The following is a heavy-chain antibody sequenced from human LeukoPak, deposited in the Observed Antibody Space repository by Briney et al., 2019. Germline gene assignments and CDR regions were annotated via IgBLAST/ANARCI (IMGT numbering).Heavy chain of an antibody. Sequence: PGGSLRLSCAASGFTFSSYAMHWVRQAPGKGLEWVSAISGSGGSTYYADFVKGRFTISRDNSKNTLYLQMYSLRAEDTAVYYCAKEYSGSFSPFPSYFDYWGQGTLVTVSS. CDR2: ISGSGGST. CDR1: GFTFSSYA. D-gene: IGHD1-26*01. J-gene: IGHJ4*02. CDR3: AKEYSGSFSPFPSYFDY. V-gene: IGHV3-23*01.